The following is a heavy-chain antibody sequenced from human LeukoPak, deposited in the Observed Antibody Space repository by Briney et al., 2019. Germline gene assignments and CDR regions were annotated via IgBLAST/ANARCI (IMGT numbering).Heavy chain of an antibody. V-gene: IGHV3-30*02. CDR2: IRYDGSNK. CDR1: GFTFSSYG. Sequence: GGSLRLSCAASGFTFSSYGTHWVRQAPGKGLEWVAFIRYDGSNKYYADSVKGRFTISRDNSKNTLYLQMNSLRAEDTAVYYCAKDSSSSWYGWFDPWGQGTLATVSS. J-gene: IGHJ5*02. CDR3: AKDSSSSWYGWFDP. D-gene: IGHD6-13*01.